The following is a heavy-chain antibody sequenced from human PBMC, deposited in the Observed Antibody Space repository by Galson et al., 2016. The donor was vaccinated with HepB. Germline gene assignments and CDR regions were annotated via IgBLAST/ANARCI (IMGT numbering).Heavy chain of an antibody. J-gene: IGHJ4*02. D-gene: IGHD3-22*01. V-gene: IGHV5-10-1*01. CDR2: IDPSDSYT. CDR3: ASHDYFGSSGPFDS. CDR1: GYTFSSYW. Sequence: QSGAEVKKSGESLRISCKGSGYTFSSYWVSWVRQMPGKGLEWMGRIDPSDSYTNYSPSFQGHVTISADKSISTAYLQWSSLKASDTAMCYCASHDYFGSSGPFDSWGQGTLVAVSS.